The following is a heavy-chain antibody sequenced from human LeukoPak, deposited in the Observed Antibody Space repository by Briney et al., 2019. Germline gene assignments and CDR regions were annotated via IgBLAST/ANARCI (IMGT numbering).Heavy chain of an antibody. J-gene: IGHJ5*02. V-gene: IGHV3-7*01. CDR2: IKQDGSEK. Sequence: GGSLRLSCAASGFTFSSYWMSWVRQAPGEGLEWVANIKQDGSEKHYGDSVKGRFTISRDNAKNSLSLQMNSLRAEDTAVYYCARPLMYYYGSETYFWFDPWGQGTLVTVSS. CDR3: ARPLMYYYGSETYFWFDP. CDR1: GFTFSSYW. D-gene: IGHD3-10*01.